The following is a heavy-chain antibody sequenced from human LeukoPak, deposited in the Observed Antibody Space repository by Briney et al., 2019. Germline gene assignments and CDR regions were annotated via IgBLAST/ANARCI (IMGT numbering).Heavy chain of an antibody. CDR2: IHYSGSN. Sequence: SGTLSLTCTVSGCTFSSYYWNWLRQPPGKGLEWIGYIHYSGSNNYNPSLKSGITISVNTSKNQFSLKLNSVTAADTAVYYCARSVEGYCSGGSCYSYSYYMDVWGKGTTVTVSS. CDR3: ARSVEGYCSGGSCYSYSYYMDV. V-gene: IGHV4-59*01. D-gene: IGHD2-15*01. CDR1: GCTFSSYY. J-gene: IGHJ6*03.